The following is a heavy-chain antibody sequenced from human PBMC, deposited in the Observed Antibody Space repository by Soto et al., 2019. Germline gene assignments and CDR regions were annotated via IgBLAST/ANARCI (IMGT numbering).Heavy chain of an antibody. CDR2: IYYSGST. V-gene: IGHV4-30-4*01. Sequence: SETLSLTCTVSGGSISSGDYYWSWIRQPPGKGLEWIGYIYYSGSTYYNPSLKSRVTISVDTSKNQFSLKLSSVTAADTAVYYCARGILYLQGFGNRFHPWGQGTLATVSS. CDR3: ARGILYLQGFGNRFHP. CDR1: GGSISSGDYY. J-gene: IGHJ5*02. D-gene: IGHD2-8*01.